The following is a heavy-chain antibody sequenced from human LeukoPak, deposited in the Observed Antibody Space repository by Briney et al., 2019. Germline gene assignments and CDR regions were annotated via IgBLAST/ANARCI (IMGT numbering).Heavy chain of an antibody. D-gene: IGHD3-10*01. CDR3: ARAATYYYRFDF. CDR1: GYTFTSQY. V-gene: IGHV1-46*01. Sequence: ASVTVSCKASGYTFTSQYLHWVRQAPGHGLQWIGVIDPGGGSTIYSQTFQGRITMTRDTSTSTVYLELSSLRSEDTAFYYCARAATYYYRFDFWGQGTMVTVSS. J-gene: IGHJ4*02. CDR2: IDPGGGST.